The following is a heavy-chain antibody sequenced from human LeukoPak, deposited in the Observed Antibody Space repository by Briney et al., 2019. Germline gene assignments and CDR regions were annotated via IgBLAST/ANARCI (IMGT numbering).Heavy chain of an antibody. CDR2: ISAYNGNT. CDR3: AREDTYSSDTWYGPDY. J-gene: IGHJ4*02. Sequence: ASVKVSCKASGYTFTSYGISWVRQAPGQGLEWMGWISAYNGNTNYAQKLQGRVTMTTDTSTSTAYMELRSLRSDDTAVYYCAREDTYSSDTWYGPDYWGQGTLVTVSS. D-gene: IGHD3-22*01. V-gene: IGHV1-18*01. CDR1: GYTFTSYG.